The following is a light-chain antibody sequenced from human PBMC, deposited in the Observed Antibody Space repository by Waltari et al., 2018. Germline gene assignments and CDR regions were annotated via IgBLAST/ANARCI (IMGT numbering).Light chain of an antibody. CDR1: QSVSSS. J-gene: IGKJ1*01. V-gene: IGKV3D-15*01. Sequence: EIVMTQSPATLSLSPGERATLSCRASQSVSSSLAWYQQKPGQAPRLLIYGASSRATGIPDRFSGSGSGTDFTLTISSLEPEDVAVYFCQQESNWWTFDQGTKVEIK. CDR3: QQESNWWT. CDR2: GAS.